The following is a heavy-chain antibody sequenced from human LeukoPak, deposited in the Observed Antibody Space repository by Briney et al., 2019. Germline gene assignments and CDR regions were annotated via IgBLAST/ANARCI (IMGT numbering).Heavy chain of an antibody. CDR3: ARSGYCSSTSCRPDAFDI. CDR2: IKQDGSGK. V-gene: IGHV3-7*01. Sequence: GGSLRLSCAASGFTFSSYWMSWVRQAPGKGLEWVAHIKQDGSGKYYVDSVKGRFTISRDNAKNSLYVQMNSLRAEDTAVYYCARSGYCSSTSCRPDAFDIWGQGTMVTVSS. D-gene: IGHD2-2*01. J-gene: IGHJ3*02. CDR1: GFTFSSYW.